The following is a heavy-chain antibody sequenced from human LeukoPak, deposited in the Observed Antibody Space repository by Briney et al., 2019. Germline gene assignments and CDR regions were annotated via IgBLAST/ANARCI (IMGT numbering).Heavy chain of an antibody. D-gene: IGHD6-6*01. Sequence: ASVKVSCKASGYTFTSYGISWVRQAPGQGLEWMGIINPSGGSTSYAQKFQGRVTMTRDTSTSTVYMELSSLRSEDTAVCYCARDSSSLLDYYYYYMDVWGKGTTVTVSS. J-gene: IGHJ6*03. CDR2: INPSGGST. CDR1: GYTFTSYG. V-gene: IGHV1-46*01. CDR3: ARDSSSLLDYYYYYMDV.